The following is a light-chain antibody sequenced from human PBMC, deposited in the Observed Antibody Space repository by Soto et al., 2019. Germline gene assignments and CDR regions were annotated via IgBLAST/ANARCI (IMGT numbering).Light chain of an antibody. CDR2: DAS. CDR3: QQYNSYSYWT. Sequence: DIQMTQSPSTLSASVGDRVTITCRASQSISSWLAWYQQKPGKAPKLLIYDASSLESGVPSRFSGSGSGTEFPLTISSLQPDDFSTYYCQQYNSYSYWTFGQGTKVEIK. V-gene: IGKV1-5*01. J-gene: IGKJ1*01. CDR1: QSISSW.